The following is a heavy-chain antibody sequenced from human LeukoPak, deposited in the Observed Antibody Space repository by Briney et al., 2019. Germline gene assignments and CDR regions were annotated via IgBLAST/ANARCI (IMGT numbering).Heavy chain of an antibody. Sequence: EASVKVSCKASGGTFSSYSISWVRQAPGQGLEWMGGIIPIFGTTNYAQKFQGKITIAADESTSTAYMELSTLRSEDTAVYYCARDARGYSYSQTYAFDIWGQGTMVTVSS. CDR2: IIPIFGTT. J-gene: IGHJ3*02. V-gene: IGHV1-69*13. D-gene: IGHD5-18*01. CDR3: ARDARGYSYSQTYAFDI. CDR1: GGTFSSYS.